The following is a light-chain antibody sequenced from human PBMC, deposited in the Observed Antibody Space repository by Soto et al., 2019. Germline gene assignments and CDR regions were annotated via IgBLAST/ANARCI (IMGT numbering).Light chain of an antibody. J-gene: IGKJ4*01. CDR3: QRYGTSLPLT. CDR1: QSVGSNY. Sequence: EIVLTQSPGTLSLSPGDRATLSCRASQSVGSNYLAWYQQKPGQAPRLLIYGASSRATGIPDRFSGSGSGTDFTLTISRLEPEDFAVYYCQRYGTSLPLTFGGGTKVEIK. V-gene: IGKV3-20*01. CDR2: GAS.